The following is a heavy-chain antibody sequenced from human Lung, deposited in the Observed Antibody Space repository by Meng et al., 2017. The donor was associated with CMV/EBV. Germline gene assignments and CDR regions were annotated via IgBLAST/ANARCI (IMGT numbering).Heavy chain of an antibody. CDR2: TYYRGST. D-gene: IGHD3/OR15-3a*01. CDR3: ARGVGVYNFWTGSEPNGAYDT. J-gene: IGHJ3*02. Sequence: SETLSLTXTVSGGSITSSTYYWGWIRQPPGKGLEWLGTTYYRGSTYYNPSLKSRVTISIDTSKIQFSLRLTSVTAADTAVYYCARGVGVYNFWTGSEPNGAYDTWGQGTMVTVSS. CDR1: GGSITSSTYY. V-gene: IGHV4-39*07.